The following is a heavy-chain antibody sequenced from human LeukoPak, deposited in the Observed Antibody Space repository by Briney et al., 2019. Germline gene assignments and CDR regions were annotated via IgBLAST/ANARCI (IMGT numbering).Heavy chain of an antibody. V-gene: IGHV3-30*18. CDR1: GFTFSSYG. CDR2: ISYDGSNK. J-gene: IGHJ4*02. D-gene: IGHD2-15*01. CDR3: AEVRCRNCSGGSCYSLDY. Sequence: GGSLRLSCAASGFTFSSYGMHWVRQAPGKGLEWVAVISYDGSNKYYADSVKGRFTISRDNSKNTLYLQMNSLRAQDTAVYYCAEVRCRNCSGGSCYSLDYWGQGTLVTVSS.